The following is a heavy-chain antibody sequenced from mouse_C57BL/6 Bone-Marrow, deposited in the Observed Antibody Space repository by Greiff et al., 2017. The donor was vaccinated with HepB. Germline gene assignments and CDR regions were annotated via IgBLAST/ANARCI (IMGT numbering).Heavy chain of an antibody. Sequence: QVQLQQPGAELVRPGPSVKLSCKASGYTFTSYWMHWVKQRPGQGLEWIGVIDPSDSYTNYNQKFKGKATLTVDTSSSTAYMQLSSLTSEDSAVYYCARFPYYYGSHWGQGTTLTVSS. CDR3: ARFPYYYGSH. J-gene: IGHJ2*01. V-gene: IGHV1-59*01. CDR1: GYTFTSYW. CDR2: IDPSDSYT. D-gene: IGHD1-1*01.